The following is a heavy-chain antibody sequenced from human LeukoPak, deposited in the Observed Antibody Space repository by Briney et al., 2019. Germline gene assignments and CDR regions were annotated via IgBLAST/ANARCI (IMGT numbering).Heavy chain of an antibody. V-gene: IGHV3-30*18. CDR3: AKDSGGSVLED. Sequence: GGSLRLSCAASGFIFSGSVMHWVRQAPGKGLEWVAIISYDGTNENYGDSVKGRFTISGDNSKSTLYLHMNSLRHDDTAVYYCAKDSGGSVLEDWGHGSLVIVSS. D-gene: IGHD2-15*01. J-gene: IGHJ4*01. CDR1: GFIFSGSV. CDR2: ISYDGTNE.